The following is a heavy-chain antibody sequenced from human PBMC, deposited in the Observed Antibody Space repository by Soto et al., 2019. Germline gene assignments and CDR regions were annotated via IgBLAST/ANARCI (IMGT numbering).Heavy chain of an antibody. CDR1: GYTFTSYG. D-gene: IGHD6-19*01. V-gene: IGHV1-18*01. J-gene: IGHJ5*02. Sequence: ASVEVSCKASGYTFTSYGISWVRQAPGQGLEWMGWISAYNGNTNYAQKLQGRVTMTTDTSTSTAYMELRSLRSDDTAVYYCARDGSGWYDDWFDPWGQGTLATVSS. CDR3: ARDGSGWYDDWFDP. CDR2: ISAYNGNT.